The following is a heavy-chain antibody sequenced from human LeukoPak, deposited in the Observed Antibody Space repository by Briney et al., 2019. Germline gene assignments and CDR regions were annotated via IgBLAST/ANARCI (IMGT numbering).Heavy chain of an antibody. CDR2: INPSGDST. D-gene: IGHD3-10*01. V-gene: IGHV1-46*01. CDR1: GYTFTSYY. J-gene: IGHJ4*02. CDR3: ARDMVRGVTGYYFDY. Sequence: GASVKVSCKASGYTFTSYYMHWVRQAPGQGLEWMGIINPSGDSTSYAQKFQGRVTMTRDTSTSTVYMELSSLRSEDTAVYYCARDMVRGVTGYYFDYWGQGTLVTVSS.